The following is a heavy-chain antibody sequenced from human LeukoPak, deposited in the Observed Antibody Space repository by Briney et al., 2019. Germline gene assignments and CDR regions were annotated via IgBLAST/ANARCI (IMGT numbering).Heavy chain of an antibody. Sequence: PGGSLRLSCAASGFTFSSYGMHWVRQAPGKGLEWVAFIRYDGSNKYYADSVKGRFTISRDNSKNTLYLQMNSLRAEDTAVYYCAKATAMKYSSGWGAFDIWGQGAMVTVSS. CDR3: AKATAMKYSSGWGAFDI. V-gene: IGHV3-30*02. J-gene: IGHJ3*02. CDR2: IRYDGSNK. D-gene: IGHD6-19*01. CDR1: GFTFSSYG.